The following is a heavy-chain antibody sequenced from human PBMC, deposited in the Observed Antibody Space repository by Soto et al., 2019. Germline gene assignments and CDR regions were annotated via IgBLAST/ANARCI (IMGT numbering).Heavy chain of an antibody. V-gene: IGHV1-18*01. CDR1: GYTFISYG. CDR3: ARDRGYNWNYGWFDP. Sequence: QVQLVQSGAEMKKPGASVKVSCKASGYTFISYGISWVRQAPGQGLEWMGRISGYNGNTNYAQKLQGRVTMTTDTSTSTAYMELRSLRSDDTAVYYCARDRGYNWNYGWFDPWGQGTLVTVSS. J-gene: IGHJ5*02. CDR2: ISGYNGNT. D-gene: IGHD1-7*01.